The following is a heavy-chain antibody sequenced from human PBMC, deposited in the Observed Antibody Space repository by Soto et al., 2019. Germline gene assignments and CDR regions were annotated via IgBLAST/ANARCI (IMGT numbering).Heavy chain of an antibody. Sequence: SVKVSCKASGGTFSSYTISWVRQAPGQGLEWMGRIIPILGIANYAQKFQGRVTITADKSTSTAYMELSSLRSEDTAVYYCARGEYQLLTPPYYYYGMDVWGQGTTVTVSS. CDR3: ARGEYQLLTPPYYYYGMDV. D-gene: IGHD2-2*01. J-gene: IGHJ6*02. CDR2: IIPILGIA. V-gene: IGHV1-69*02. CDR1: GGTFSSYT.